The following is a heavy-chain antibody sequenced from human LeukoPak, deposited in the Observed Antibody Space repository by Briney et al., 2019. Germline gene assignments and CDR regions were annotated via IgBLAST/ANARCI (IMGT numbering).Heavy chain of an antibody. CDR3: ARVGTGTGWTGFDP. V-gene: IGHV3-30*01. Sequence: GGSLRLSCAASGFTFSSYAMHWVRQAPGKGLEWVAVISYDGSNKYYADSVKGRFTISRDNSKNTLYLQMNSLRAEDTAVYYCARVGTGTGWTGFDPWGQGTLVTVSS. D-gene: IGHD1-1*01. J-gene: IGHJ5*02. CDR1: GFTFSSYA. CDR2: ISYDGSNK.